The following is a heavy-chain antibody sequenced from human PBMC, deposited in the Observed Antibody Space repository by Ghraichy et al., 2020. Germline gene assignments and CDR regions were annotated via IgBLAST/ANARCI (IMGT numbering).Heavy chain of an antibody. J-gene: IGHJ2*01. D-gene: IGHD3-10*01. CDR2: IKSDGSTT. Sequence: GGSLRLSCAASGFTFSSYWMHWVRQAPGKGLVWVSRIKSDGSTTNYADSVKGRFTISRDNAKNTLFLQMNSLGAKDMAVYYCARGGYYGLGMRYFELWGRGTPVTVSS. CDR3: ARGGYYGLGMRYFEL. V-gene: IGHV3-74*01. CDR1: GFTFSSYW.